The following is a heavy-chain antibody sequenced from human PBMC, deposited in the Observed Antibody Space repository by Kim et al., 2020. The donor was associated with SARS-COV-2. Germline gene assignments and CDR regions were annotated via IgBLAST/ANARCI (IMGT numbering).Heavy chain of an antibody. V-gene: IGHV1-46*01. Sequence: GRVTMTRDTSTSTVYMELSSLRSEDTAVYYCARVATDDIVLVAGDDAFDIWGQGTMVTVSS. D-gene: IGHD2-8*02. CDR3: ARVATDDIVLVAGDDAFDI. J-gene: IGHJ3*02.